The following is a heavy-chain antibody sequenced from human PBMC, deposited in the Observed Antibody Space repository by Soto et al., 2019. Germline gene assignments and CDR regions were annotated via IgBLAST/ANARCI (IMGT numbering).Heavy chain of an antibody. CDR2: INSDGSST. J-gene: IGHJ6*02. Sequence: SGGSLRLSCAASGFTFSSYAMSWVRQAPGKGLVWVSRINSDGSSTSYADSVKGRFTISRDNAKNTLYLQMNSLRAEDTAVYYCARDRTMVRGVTPMDYGMDVWGQGTTVTVSS. D-gene: IGHD3-10*01. CDR1: GFTFSSYA. V-gene: IGHV3-74*01. CDR3: ARDRTMVRGVTPMDYGMDV.